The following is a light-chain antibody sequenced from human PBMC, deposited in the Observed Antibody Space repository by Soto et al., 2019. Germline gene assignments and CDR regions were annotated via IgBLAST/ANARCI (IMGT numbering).Light chain of an antibody. J-gene: IGLJ2*01. Sequence: QSVLTQPPSVSGAPVQRVTTSCTWSSSNIWAGYDVHLHHQFLGTAPKLLIYGNSNRPSGVPDRFSGSKSGTSASLAITGLQAEDEADYYCQSYDSSLSGSVFDGGTQLTVL. V-gene: IGLV1-40*01. CDR3: QSYDSSLSGSV. CDR1: SSNIWAGYD. CDR2: GNS.